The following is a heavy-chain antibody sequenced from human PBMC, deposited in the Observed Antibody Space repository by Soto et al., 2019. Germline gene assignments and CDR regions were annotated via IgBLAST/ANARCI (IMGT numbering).Heavy chain of an antibody. CDR2: IYYSGST. V-gene: IGHV4-39*01. CDR3: ARRARGYYFDY. CDR1: GGSIGSSSYY. J-gene: IGHJ4*02. Sequence: PSETLSLTYTVSGGSIGSSSYYWGWIRQPPGKGLEWIGSIYYSGSTYYNPSLKSRVTISVDTSKNQFSLKLSSVTAADTAVYYCARRARGYYFDYWGQGTLVTVSS.